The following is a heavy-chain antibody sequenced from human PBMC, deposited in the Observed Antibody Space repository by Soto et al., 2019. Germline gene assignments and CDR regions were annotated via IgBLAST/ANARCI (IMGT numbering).Heavy chain of an antibody. CDR3: ARDQGLRYFDWSKDYYYYGMDV. CDR2: ISSSSSYI. CDR1: GFTFSSYS. J-gene: IGHJ6*02. Sequence: GGSLRLSGAASGFTFSSYSMNWVRQAPGKGLEWVSSISSSSSYIYYADSVKGRFTISRDNAKNSLYLQMNSLRAEDTAVYYCARDQGLRYFDWSKDYYYYGMDVWGQGTTVTVSS. V-gene: IGHV3-21*01. D-gene: IGHD3-9*01.